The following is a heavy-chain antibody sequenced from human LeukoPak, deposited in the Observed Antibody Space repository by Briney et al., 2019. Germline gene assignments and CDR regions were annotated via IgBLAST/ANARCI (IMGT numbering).Heavy chain of an antibody. D-gene: IGHD2-15*01. Sequence: SETLSLTCTVSGGSIGIDDYYWTWIRQPPGKGLEWIGYIYHRGTTYYNPSLESRVTISVDRSKNQFSLKLSSVTAADTAVYYCARAWGYCSGGSCYIGEEDNWFDPWGQGTLVTVSS. CDR1: GGSIGIDDYY. CDR2: IYHRGTT. CDR3: ARAWGYCSGGSCYIGEEDNWFDP. J-gene: IGHJ5*02. V-gene: IGHV4-30-2*01.